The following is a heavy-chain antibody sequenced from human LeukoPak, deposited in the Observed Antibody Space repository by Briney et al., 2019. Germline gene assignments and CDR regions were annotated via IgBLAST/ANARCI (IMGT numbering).Heavy chain of an antibody. J-gene: IGHJ4*02. CDR3: ARHPGDGYNRVGYFDY. CDR1: GYSISSGYY. Sequence: SETLSLTCTVSGYSISSGYYWGWIRQPPGKGLEWIGSIYHSGSTYYNPSLKSRVTISVDTSKNQFSLKLSSVTAADTAVYYCARHPGDGYNRVGYFDYWGQGTLVTVSS. CDR2: IYHSGST. D-gene: IGHD5-24*01. V-gene: IGHV4-38-2*02.